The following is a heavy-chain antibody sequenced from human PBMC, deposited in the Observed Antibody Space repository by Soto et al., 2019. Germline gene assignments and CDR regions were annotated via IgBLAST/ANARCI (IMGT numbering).Heavy chain of an antibody. Sequence: GGSLRLSCAASGFTFSSYWMSWVRQAPGKGLEWVANIKQDGSEKYYVDSVKGRFTISRDNAKNSLYLQMNSLRAEDTAVYYCARDLPPWPQYYYYYMDVWGKGTTVTVSS. CDR1: GFTFSSYW. V-gene: IGHV3-7*01. J-gene: IGHJ6*03. CDR2: IKQDGSEK. CDR3: ARDLPPWPQYYYYYMDV.